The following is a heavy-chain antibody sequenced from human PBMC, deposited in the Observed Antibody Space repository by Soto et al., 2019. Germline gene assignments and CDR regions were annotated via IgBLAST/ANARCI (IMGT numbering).Heavy chain of an antibody. V-gene: IGHV3-30-3*01. D-gene: IGHD4-17*01. J-gene: IGHJ6*02. Sequence: QVQLVESGGGVVQPGRSLRLSCAASGFTFSSYAMHRVRQAPGKGLEWVAVITYDESNKYYADSVKGRFTISRDNSKRTLYLQMNSLRAEDTAVYYCARDYGDYDGYYYYGMDVWGQGTTVTVSS. CDR3: ARDYGDYDGYYYYGMDV. CDR1: GFTFSSYA. CDR2: ITYDESNK.